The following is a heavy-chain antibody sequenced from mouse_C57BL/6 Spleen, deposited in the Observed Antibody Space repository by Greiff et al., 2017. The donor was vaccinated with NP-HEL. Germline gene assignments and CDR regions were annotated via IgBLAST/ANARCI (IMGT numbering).Heavy chain of an antibody. Sequence: DVMLVESGGGLVKPGGSLKLSCAASGFTFSDYGMHWVRQAPEKGLEWVAYISSGSSTIYYADTVKGRFTISRDNAKNTLFLQMTSLRSEDTAMYYCARRPSYGSSVYWYFDVWGTGTTVTVSS. CDR3: ARRPSYGSSVYWYFDV. V-gene: IGHV5-17*01. CDR2: ISSGSSTI. CDR1: GFTFSDYG. D-gene: IGHD1-1*01. J-gene: IGHJ1*03.